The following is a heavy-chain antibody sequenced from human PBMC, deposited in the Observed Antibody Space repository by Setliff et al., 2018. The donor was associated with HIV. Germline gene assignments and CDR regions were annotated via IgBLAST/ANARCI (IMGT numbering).Heavy chain of an antibody. CDR1: GDSISNYY. J-gene: IGHJ3*01. Sequence: SETLSLTCTVSGDSISNYYWSWVRQPPGKALEWIGYIYTTGSTNYNPSLKSRVTMSIDTSKNQFSLNVSSVTAADTAVYYCARGWGHDGFDFWGQGTMVTVSS. CDR3: ARGWGHDGFDF. CDR2: IYTTGST. D-gene: IGHD6-19*01. V-gene: IGHV4-4*09.